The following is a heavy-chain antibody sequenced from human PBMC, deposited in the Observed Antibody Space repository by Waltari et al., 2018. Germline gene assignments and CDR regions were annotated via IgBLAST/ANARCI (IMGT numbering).Heavy chain of an antibody. V-gene: IGHV1-69*13. CDR2: IIPIFGTA. CDR3: ARDGGYSSSWSDPKKYFQH. Sequence: QVQLVQSGAEVKKPGSAVKVSCKASGGTFSSYAISWVRQAPGQGLEWMGGIIPIFGTANYAQKFQGRVTITADESTSTAYMERSSLGSEDTAVYYCARDGGYSSSWSDPKKYFQHWGQGTLVTVSS. D-gene: IGHD6-13*01. CDR1: GGTFSSYA. J-gene: IGHJ1*01.